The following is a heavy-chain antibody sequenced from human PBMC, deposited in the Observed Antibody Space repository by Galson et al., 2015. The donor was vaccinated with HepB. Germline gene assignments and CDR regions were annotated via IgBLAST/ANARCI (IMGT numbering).Heavy chain of an antibody. J-gene: IGHJ6*02. CDR2: ISGYNGDT. CDR1: GYSFMSYG. V-gene: IGHV1-18*04. D-gene: IGHD2-2*01. CDR3: AREDCSRTTCFQPLYYNAMDV. Sequence: SVKVSCKASGYSFMSYGISWVRQAPGQGLEWMGWISGYNGDTNYAHNLQGRVTMTRDTSTNTVYLELRGLRADDTAVYYCAREDCSRTTCFQPLYYNAMDVWGQGTSVTVSS.